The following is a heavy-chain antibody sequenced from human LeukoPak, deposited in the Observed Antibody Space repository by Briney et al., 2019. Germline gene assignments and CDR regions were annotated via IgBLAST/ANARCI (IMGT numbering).Heavy chain of an antibody. Sequence: GGSLRLSCAASGFTVSSNYMSWVRQAPGKGLEWVSVIYSGGSTYYADSVKGRFTISRDNSKNTLYLQMNSLRAEDTAVYYCAREYCSGGSCYSRYDYWGQGNLVTVSS. D-gene: IGHD2-15*01. V-gene: IGHV3-66*01. CDR2: IYSGGST. CDR3: AREYCSGGSCYSRYDY. CDR1: GFTVSSNY. J-gene: IGHJ4*02.